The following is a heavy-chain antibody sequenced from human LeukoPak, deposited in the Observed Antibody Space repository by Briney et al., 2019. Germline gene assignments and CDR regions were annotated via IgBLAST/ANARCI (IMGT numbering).Heavy chain of an antibody. V-gene: IGHV4-30-2*01. Sequence: PSETLSLTCAVSGDSISSGGYSWSWIRQPPGRGLEWIGYILHSGRTDYNPSLKSRVTISIDTSKNQFSLNVNSVTAADTAAYYCARASRPSNSWFDPWGQGTVVTVSS. CDR2: ILHSGRT. CDR3: ARASRPSNSWFDP. CDR1: GDSISSGGYS. J-gene: IGHJ5*02. D-gene: IGHD6-6*01.